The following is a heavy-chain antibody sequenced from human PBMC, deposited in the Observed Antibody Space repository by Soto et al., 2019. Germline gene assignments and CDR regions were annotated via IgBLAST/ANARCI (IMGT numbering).Heavy chain of an antibody. V-gene: IGHV1-18*01. CDR2: ISAYNGNT. CDR1: GYTFTSYG. D-gene: IGHD3-9*01. Sequence: QVQLVQSGAEVKKPGASVKVSCKASGYTFTSYGISWVRQAPGQGLEWMGWISAYNGNTNYAQKLQGRVTMTTVTSTSTAYMELRSLRSDDTAVYYGARGVLYFDWAENAFDIWGQGTMVTVSS. CDR3: ARGVLYFDWAENAFDI. J-gene: IGHJ3*02.